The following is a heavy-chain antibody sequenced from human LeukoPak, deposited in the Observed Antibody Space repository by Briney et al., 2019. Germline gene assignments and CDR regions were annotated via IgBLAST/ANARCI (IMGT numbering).Heavy chain of an antibody. V-gene: IGHV3-23*01. Sequence: GGFLRLSCAASGFTFSSYAMSWVRQAPGKGLEWVSAISGSGDSTYYADSVKGRFTIPRDNSKNTLYLQMNSLRAEDTAVYYCAREEAYSSPADAFDIWGQGTMVTVSS. D-gene: IGHD6-13*01. CDR1: GFTFSSYA. CDR2: ISGSGDST. CDR3: AREEAYSSPADAFDI. J-gene: IGHJ3*02.